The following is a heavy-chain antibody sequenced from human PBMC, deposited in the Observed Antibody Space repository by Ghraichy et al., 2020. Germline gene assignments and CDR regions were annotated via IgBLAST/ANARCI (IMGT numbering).Heavy chain of an antibody. J-gene: IGHJ4*02. D-gene: IGHD3-22*01. CDR2: ISYDGNNK. Sequence: GGSLRLSCAASGFTFSTYGMHWVRQAPGKGLEWVAVISYDGNNKYYADSVKGRFTISRDNSKNTLFLQMNSLRAEDTAVYYCAKDRRPYYYDASGYCDYWGQGTLVTVSS. CDR1: GFTFSTYG. V-gene: IGHV3-30*18. CDR3: AKDRRPYYYDASGYCDY.